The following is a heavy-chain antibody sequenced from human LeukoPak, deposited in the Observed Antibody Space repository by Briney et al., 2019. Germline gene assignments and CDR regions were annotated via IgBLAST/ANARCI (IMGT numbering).Heavy chain of an antibody. Sequence: GGSLRLSCVASGFTFSRSWMSWVRRAPGKGLEWVGNKKQDRSEKYYVDSVKGRLTISRDNARNSVDLQMNSLRGEDTAVYYCARHDWFDPWGRGTLVTVSS. V-gene: IGHV3-7*03. CDR1: GFTFSRSW. CDR2: KKQDRSEK. CDR3: ARHDWFDP. J-gene: IGHJ5*02.